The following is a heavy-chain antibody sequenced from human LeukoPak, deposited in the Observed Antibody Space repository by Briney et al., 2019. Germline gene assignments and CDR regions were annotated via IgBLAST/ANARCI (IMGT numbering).Heavy chain of an antibody. Sequence: SETLPLTCAVYLGPFRGYYWSWIRQPPGKGLEWIGGINHSGSINYNPSLKSRVTISVDTSKNPFSLKLSSVTAADTAVYYCARRKVRGVIIASFDYWGQGTLVTVSS. J-gene: IGHJ4*02. CDR2: INHSGSI. D-gene: IGHD3-10*01. CDR3: ARRKVRGVIIASFDY. CDR1: LGPFRGYY. V-gene: IGHV4-34*01.